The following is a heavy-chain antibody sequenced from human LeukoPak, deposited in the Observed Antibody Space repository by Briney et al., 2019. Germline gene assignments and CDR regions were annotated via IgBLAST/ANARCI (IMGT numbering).Heavy chain of an antibody. D-gene: IGHD1-26*01. V-gene: IGHV1-18*01. CDR2: ISAYNGNT. CDR1: GYTFTSYG. Sequence: ASVKVSCKASGYTFTSYGISWVRQAPGQGLEWMGWISAYNGNTNYAQKLQGRVTMTTDTSTSTAYMELRSLRSDDTAVYYCARVGARYYYYYGMDVWGQGTTVTVSS. J-gene: IGHJ6*02. CDR3: ARVGARYYYYYGMDV.